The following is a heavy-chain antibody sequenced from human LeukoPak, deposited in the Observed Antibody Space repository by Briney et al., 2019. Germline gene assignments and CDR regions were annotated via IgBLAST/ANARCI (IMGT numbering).Heavy chain of an antibody. J-gene: IGHJ4*02. Sequence: GGSLRLSCAASGFTFSSYAMSWVRQAPGKGLEWVSSISGSGGSTYYADSVKGRFTISRDNSKNTLYLQMNSLRAEDTAVYYCAKSPLDRKWRLAPRPVWSQGTLVTVSS. CDR3: AKSPLDRKWRLAPRPV. CDR2: ISGSGGST. D-gene: IGHD6-25*01. V-gene: IGHV3-23*01. CDR1: GFTFSSYA.